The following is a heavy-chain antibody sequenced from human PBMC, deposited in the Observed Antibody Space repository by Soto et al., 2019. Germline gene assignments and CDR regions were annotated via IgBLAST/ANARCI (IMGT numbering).Heavy chain of an antibody. V-gene: IGHV1-18*01. D-gene: IGHD2-8*01. Sequence: QGQLVQSGAEVKKPGASVKVSCKASGYTFTRYGISWVRQAPGQGLEWMGWISGYNGDTKYAQKFQGRVTMTIDTSTTTTYMELRSLTSDDTAVYYCAKNGQPPYYYYGMDVWGKGTTVTVSS. CDR2: ISGYNGDT. CDR1: GYTFTRYG. CDR3: AKNGQPPYYYYGMDV. J-gene: IGHJ6*04.